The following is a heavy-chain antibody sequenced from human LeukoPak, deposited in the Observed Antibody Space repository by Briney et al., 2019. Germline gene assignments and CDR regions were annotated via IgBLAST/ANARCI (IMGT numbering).Heavy chain of an antibody. D-gene: IGHD3-16*01. CDR2: FDPEDGET. CDR3: AREDQGDGPICGDFEF. CDR1: GYTLTELS. J-gene: IGHJ4*02. V-gene: IGHV1-24*01. Sequence: GASVKLSCKVSGYTLTELSMHWVRHSPGKGLEWKGGFDPEDGETIYAQKFHARVTMTEDTSTDTAYMELSSLRSDDTAVYYCAREDQGDGPICGDFEFWGQGTLVTVSS.